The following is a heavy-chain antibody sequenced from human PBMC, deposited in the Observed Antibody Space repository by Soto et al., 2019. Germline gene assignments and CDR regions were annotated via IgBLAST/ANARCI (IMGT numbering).Heavy chain of an antibody. Sequence: VGSLRLSCASSVFTFSSYAMSCVRRAPGKGLEWVSLISGGGGSTYYADSVKGRFTIFRENSNNTLFLQMNSLRADDTAVYYCARREGTISTGTATVNWFEAWGQGTLANVSS. D-gene: IGHD3-3*01. V-gene: IGHV3-23*01. CDR1: VFTFSSYA. CDR2: ISGGGGST. CDR3: ARREGTISTGTATVNWFEA. J-gene: IGHJ5*02.